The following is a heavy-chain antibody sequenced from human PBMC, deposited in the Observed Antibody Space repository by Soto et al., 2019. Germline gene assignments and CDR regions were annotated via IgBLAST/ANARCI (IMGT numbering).Heavy chain of an antibody. D-gene: IGHD3-9*01. Sequence: ASVKVSCKASGYTFTSYDINWVRQATGQGLEWMGWMNPNSGNTGYAQKFQGRVTMTRNTSISTAYMELSSLGSEDTAVYYCARGGRYFDWLNYYYYYMDVWGKGTTVTVSS. J-gene: IGHJ6*03. V-gene: IGHV1-8*01. CDR3: ARGGRYFDWLNYYYYYMDV. CDR1: GYTFTSYD. CDR2: MNPNSGNT.